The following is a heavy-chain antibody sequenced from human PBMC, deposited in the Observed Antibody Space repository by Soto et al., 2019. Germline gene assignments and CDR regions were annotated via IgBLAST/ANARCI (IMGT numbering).Heavy chain of an antibody. J-gene: IGHJ4*01. V-gene: IGHV1-46*01. CDR2: INPRADST. Sequence: ASLKVSCNTSACTQSDANRNWVRQAPGQGPEWMGIINPRADSTNYAQKFQGRVTLTRDTSTSTVYMELSSLRSEDTAVYYCARDLRAGGDYWG. CDR3: ARDLRAGGDY. CDR1: ACTQSDAN. D-gene: IGHD1-26*01.